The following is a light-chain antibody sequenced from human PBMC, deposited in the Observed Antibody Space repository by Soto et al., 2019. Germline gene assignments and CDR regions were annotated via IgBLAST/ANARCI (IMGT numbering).Light chain of an antibody. Sequence: DIQMTQSPSTLSASVGDRVTITCRANQNINTWLAWYQQKPGKAPKVLIYKASNLESGVPSRFSGSGSGTEFTLTISSLQPDDFATYYCKQYNSYWTFGQGTKVEIK. CDR2: KAS. CDR1: QNINTW. J-gene: IGKJ1*01. V-gene: IGKV1-5*03. CDR3: KQYNSYWT.